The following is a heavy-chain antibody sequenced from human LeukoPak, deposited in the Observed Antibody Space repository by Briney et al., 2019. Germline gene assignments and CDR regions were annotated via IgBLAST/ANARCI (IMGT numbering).Heavy chain of an antibody. V-gene: IGHV4-59*01. Sequence: SETLSLTCTVSGGSISSYYWSWIRLPPGKGLEWIGYLSKSGNTNYSPSLKSRVTIFGDTSKNQFSLKLSSVTAADTAVYYCARWGEAAAGIYYWGQGTLVTVSS. J-gene: IGHJ4*02. CDR3: ARWGEAAAGIYY. D-gene: IGHD6-13*01. CDR2: LSKSGNT. CDR1: GGSISSYY.